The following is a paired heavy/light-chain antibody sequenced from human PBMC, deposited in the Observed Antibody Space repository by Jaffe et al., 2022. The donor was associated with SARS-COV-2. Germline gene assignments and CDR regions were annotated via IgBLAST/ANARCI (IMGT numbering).Light chain of an antibody. CDR2: AAS. CDR3: LQTYNYPLT. J-gene: IGKJ4*01. V-gene: IGKV1-17*01. Sequence: DIQMTQSPSSLSASVGDRVTITCRASQGITSSLGWYQQKPGKAPERLIYAASSLQSGVPSRFSGSGSGTEFTLTISSLQPEDFATYYCLQTYNYPLTFGGGTKVEI. CDR1: QGITSS.
Heavy chain of an antibody. Sequence: EVQLVQSGTEVKKPGESLKISCEASGNGFAGYWIAWVRQMPGRGLEWMGIVYPTDSNTRYSPSFQGQVTISAGESFNTAYLQWSSLKASDTAMYYCATFLPGNTGLDIWGQGTMVTVSS. V-gene: IGHV5-51*01. D-gene: IGHD2-8*02. CDR3: ATFLPGNTGLDI. CDR2: VYPTDSNT. J-gene: IGHJ3*02. CDR1: GNGFAGYW.